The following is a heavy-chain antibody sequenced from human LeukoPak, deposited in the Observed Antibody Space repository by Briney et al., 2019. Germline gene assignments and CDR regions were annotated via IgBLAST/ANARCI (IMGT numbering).Heavy chain of an antibody. CDR2: ISVRGGST. CDR3: AKDSVGGDYVDYFDY. CDR1: GFTFSNAW. V-gene: IGHV3-23*01. Sequence: PGGSLRLSCAASGFTFSNAWMSWVRQAPGKGLEWVSGISVRGGSTYYADSVKGRFTISRDNSKTTLYLQMNSLGVEDTAVYYCAKDSVGGDYVDYFDYWGQGTLVTVSS. D-gene: IGHD4-17*01. J-gene: IGHJ4*02.